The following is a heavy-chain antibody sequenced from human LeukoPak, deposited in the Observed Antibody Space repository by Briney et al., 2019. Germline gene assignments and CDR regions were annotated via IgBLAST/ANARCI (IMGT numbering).Heavy chain of an antibody. J-gene: IGHJ6*02. CDR2: ISGSSDAI. CDR3: ARYFGDPQGMDV. CDR1: GFTFSTYS. D-gene: IGHD3-10*01. V-gene: IGHV3-48*02. Sequence: GGSLRLSCAASGFTFSTYSMSWVRQAPGKGLEWVSYISGSSDAIYYAGSVKGRFTISRDSAKNSLYLQMNSLRDEDTAVYYCARYFGDPQGMDVWGQGTTVTVSS.